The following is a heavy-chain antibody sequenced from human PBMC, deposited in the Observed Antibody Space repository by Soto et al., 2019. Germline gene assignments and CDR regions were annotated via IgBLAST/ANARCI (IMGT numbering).Heavy chain of an antibody. CDR1: GFTFSSYA. V-gene: IGHV3-23*01. CDR2: ISGSGGST. CDR3: APRLGAGSGWQKFDY. Sequence: GGSLRLSCAASGFTFSSYAMSWVRQAPGKGLEWVSAISGSGGSTYYADSVKGRFTISRDNSKNTLYLQMNSLRAEDTAVYYCAPRLGAGSGWQKFDYWGQGTLVTVSS. J-gene: IGHJ4*02. D-gene: IGHD6-19*01.